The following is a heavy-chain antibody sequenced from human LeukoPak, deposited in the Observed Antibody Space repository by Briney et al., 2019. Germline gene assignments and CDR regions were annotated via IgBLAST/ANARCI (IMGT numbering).Heavy chain of an antibody. CDR3: ASTNSSSWYLKYYFDY. CDR1: GYTFTGYY. CDR2: INPNSGGT. J-gene: IGHJ4*02. Sequence: RASVKVSCKASGYTFTGYYMHWVRQAPGQGLEWMGWINPNSGGTNYAQKFQGRVTMTRDTSISTAYMELSSLRSEDTAVYYCASTNSSSWYLKYYFDYWGQGTLVTVSS. D-gene: IGHD6-13*01. V-gene: IGHV1-2*02.